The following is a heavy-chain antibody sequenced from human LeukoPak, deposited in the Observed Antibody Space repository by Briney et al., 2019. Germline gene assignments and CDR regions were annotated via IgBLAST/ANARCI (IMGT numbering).Heavy chain of an antibody. D-gene: IGHD1-26*01. CDR1: GYTFTSYY. CDR2: INPSGGST. Sequence: ASVKVSCKASGYTFTSYYMHWVRQAPGQGVEWMGIINPSGGSTSYAQKFHGRVTMTRDTSISTGYMELRTLRSDDTAVYFCARGGSYYYLFDYWGQGTLVTVSS. J-gene: IGHJ4*02. V-gene: IGHV1-46*01. CDR3: ARGGSYYYLFDY.